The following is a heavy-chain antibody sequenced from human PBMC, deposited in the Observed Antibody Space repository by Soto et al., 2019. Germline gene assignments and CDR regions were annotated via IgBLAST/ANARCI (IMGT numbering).Heavy chain of an antibody. Sequence: QVRLVESGGGVVQPGRSLRLSCSASGFTFRNFGFHWVRQAPGKGLEWVALIWYDGSNKYYAESLKGRVSISRYNSKNTLHREMKSLRFEARAVYYCARDGDIQGGPPPKNYAMDVWGQGTTVTVSS. CDR1: GFTFRNFG. CDR2: IWYDGSNK. V-gene: IGHV3-33*08. D-gene: IGHD5-12*01. J-gene: IGHJ6*02. CDR3: ARDGDIQGGPPPKNYAMDV.